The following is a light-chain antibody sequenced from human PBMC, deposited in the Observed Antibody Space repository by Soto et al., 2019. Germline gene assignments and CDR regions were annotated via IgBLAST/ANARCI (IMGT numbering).Light chain of an antibody. V-gene: IGKV1-5*03. J-gene: IGKJ1*01. CDR3: QQYETYFRT. CDR2: KAS. Sequence: DIQMTQSPSTLSVSVGDRVTITCRASQTISSWLAWYQQKPGKAPKLLIYKASTLKSGVPSRFSGSGSGTEFTLTISSLQPDDFATYYCQQYETYFRTFGQGTKVDIK. CDR1: QTISSW.